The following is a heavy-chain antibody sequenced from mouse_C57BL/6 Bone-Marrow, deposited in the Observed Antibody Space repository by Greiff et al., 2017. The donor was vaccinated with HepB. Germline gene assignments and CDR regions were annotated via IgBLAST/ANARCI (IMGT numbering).Heavy chain of an antibody. Sequence: EVKLVESGGGLVQSGRSLRLSCATSGFTFGDFYMEWVRQAPGKGLEWIAASRNKANDYTTEYSASVKGRFIVSRDTSQSILYLQMNALRAEDTAIYYCARDAYPYAMDYWGQGTSVTVSS. CDR1: GFTFGDFY. J-gene: IGHJ4*01. CDR3: ARDAYPYAMDY. V-gene: IGHV7-1*01. CDR2: SRNKANDYTT. D-gene: IGHD5-5*01.